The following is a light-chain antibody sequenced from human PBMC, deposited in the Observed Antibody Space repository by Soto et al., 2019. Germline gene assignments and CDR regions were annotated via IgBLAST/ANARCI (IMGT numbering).Light chain of an antibody. J-gene: IGKJ3*01. V-gene: IGKV3-20*01. Sequence: EVGLTQSPVTLSLSPGERATLSCRASQSVSSPYLAWYQQKPGQPPRLLIYGASIRATDIPDRFIGSGSGTEFTLSIARLAPEDFAMYYCQQYGSSPFTFGPGTKVDI. CDR3: QQYGSSPFT. CDR2: GAS. CDR1: QSVSSPY.